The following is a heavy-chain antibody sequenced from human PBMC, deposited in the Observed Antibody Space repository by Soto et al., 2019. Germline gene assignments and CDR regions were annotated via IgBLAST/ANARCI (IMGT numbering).Heavy chain of an antibody. V-gene: IGHV4-4*02. D-gene: IGHD3-10*01. CDR2: IYHSGST. J-gene: IGHJ4*02. CDR3: AKDGRGVVRARYVHFDY. Sequence: SETLSLTCAVSGGSISSSNWWSWVRQPPGKGLEWIGEIYHSGSTNYNPSLKSRVTISVDKSKNRFSLKLSSVTAADTAVYYCAKDGRGVVRARYVHFDYWGQGTLVTVSS. CDR1: GGSISSSNW.